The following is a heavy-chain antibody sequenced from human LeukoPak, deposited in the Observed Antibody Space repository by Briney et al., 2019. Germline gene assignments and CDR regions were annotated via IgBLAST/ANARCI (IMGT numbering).Heavy chain of an antibody. CDR2: FDPEDGET. V-gene: IGHV1-24*01. Sequence: ASVKVSCKVSGYTLTELSMHWVRQAPGKGLEWMGGFDPEDGETIYSQKFQGRVTMTEDTSTDTAYMELSSLRSEDTAVYYCATGLSGGYSYGYGDYWGQGTLVTVSS. D-gene: IGHD5-18*01. CDR1: GYTLTELS. CDR3: ATGLSGGYSYGYGDY. J-gene: IGHJ4*02.